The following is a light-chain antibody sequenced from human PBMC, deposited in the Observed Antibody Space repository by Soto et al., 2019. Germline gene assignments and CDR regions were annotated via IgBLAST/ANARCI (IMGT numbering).Light chain of an antibody. CDR1: QNVTRL. CDR2: GAS. V-gene: IGKV3D-15*01. CDR3: QPYDSRPFT. Sequence: TQAPATMSLSPLEGDTLYCSASQNVTRLLDWYQQTPGQAPRLLHYGASNRATGIPVRFSGSGSGTEFTLTINRLQSENFEVYHWQPYDSRPFTFGQGTKVYI. J-gene: IGKJ2*01.